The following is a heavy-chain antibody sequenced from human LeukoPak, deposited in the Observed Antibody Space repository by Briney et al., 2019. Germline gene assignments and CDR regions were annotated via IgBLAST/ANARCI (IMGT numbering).Heavy chain of an antibody. D-gene: IGHD7-27*01. CDR1: GYTFTTYD. CDR2: MNPNSGNT. V-gene: IGHV1-8*03. Sequence: ASVKVSCKASGYTFTTYDINWVRQATGQGPEWMGWMNPNSGNTGYAQKFQGRLTITRNTSISTAYMELSSLRSEDTAVYYCARDPDWGSADYWGQGTLVTVSS. J-gene: IGHJ4*02. CDR3: ARDPDWGSADY.